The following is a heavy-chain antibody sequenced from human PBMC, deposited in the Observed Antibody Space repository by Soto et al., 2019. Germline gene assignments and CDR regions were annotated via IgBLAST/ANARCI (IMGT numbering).Heavy chain of an antibody. CDR3: SSSSTSTNGFDY. CDR2: TYYRSKWYN. CDR1: GXXXXXXXXX. V-gene: IGHV6-1*01. D-gene: IGHD2-2*01. J-gene: IGHJ4*02. Sequence: SQTLSLTCAISGXXXXXXXXXWNWIRQSPSKGLEWLGRTYYRSKWYNDYAVSVKSRITINPDTSKNQFSLQLNSVTPEDTAVYYCSSSSTSTNGFDYWGQGTLVTVSS.